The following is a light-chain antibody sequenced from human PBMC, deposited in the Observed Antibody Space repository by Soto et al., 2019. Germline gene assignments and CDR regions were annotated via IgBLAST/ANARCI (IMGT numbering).Light chain of an antibody. CDR1: SSNIGAGYD. Sequence: QSSQTQPPSLSGAPGQRVTISCTGSSSNIGAGYDVHWYQQRPGTAPKLLIFGNINRPSGVPDRFSGSKSGTSASLAITGLQAEDEGDYYCQSYDSTLSARYVFGTGTKVTVL. V-gene: IGLV1-40*01. CDR2: GNI. J-gene: IGLJ1*01. CDR3: QSYDSTLSARYV.